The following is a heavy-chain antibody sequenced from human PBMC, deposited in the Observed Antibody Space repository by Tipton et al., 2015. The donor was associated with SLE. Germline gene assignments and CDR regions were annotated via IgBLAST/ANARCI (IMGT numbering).Heavy chain of an antibody. J-gene: IGHJ4*02. CDR1: GGSISSDSYY. V-gene: IGHV4-39*01. CDR2: IYFTGTT. D-gene: IGHD3-9*01. Sequence: TLSLTCSVSGGSISSDSYYWGWIRQPPGKGLEWIGTIYFTGTTYSSPSLKSRVAISVDTSKNQFSLKLTSVTAADTAVYYCARRYYDSMTGHLDYYFDYWGQGTLVTVSS. CDR3: ARRYYDSMTGHLDYYFDY.